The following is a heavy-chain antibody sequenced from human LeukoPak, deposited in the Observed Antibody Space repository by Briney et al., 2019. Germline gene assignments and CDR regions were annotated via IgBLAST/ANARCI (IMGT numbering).Heavy chain of an antibody. J-gene: IGHJ4*02. Sequence: PGGSLRLSCAASGFTFSSYSMNWVRQAPGKGLEWVSVIYSGGSTYYADSVKGRFTISRDNAKNSLYLQMNSLRAEDTAVYYCAKGNSYGTYYFDYWGQGTLVTVSS. D-gene: IGHD5-18*01. CDR1: GFTFSSYS. CDR2: IYSGGST. V-gene: IGHV3-21*04. CDR3: AKGNSYGTYYFDY.